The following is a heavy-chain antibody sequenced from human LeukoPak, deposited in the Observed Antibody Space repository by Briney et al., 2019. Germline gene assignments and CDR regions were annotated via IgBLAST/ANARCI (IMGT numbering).Heavy chain of an antibody. CDR2: INPNSGGT. V-gene: IGHV1-2*02. D-gene: IGHD3-9*01. J-gene: IGHJ4*02. CDR3: ASRTPPNILTGYYADY. Sequence: ASVKVSCKASGYTFTGYYMHWVRQAPGQGLEWMGWINPNSGGTNYAQKFQGRVTMTRDTSISTAYMELSRLRSDDTAVYYCASRTPPNILTGYYADYWGQGTLVTVSS. CDR1: GYTFTGYY.